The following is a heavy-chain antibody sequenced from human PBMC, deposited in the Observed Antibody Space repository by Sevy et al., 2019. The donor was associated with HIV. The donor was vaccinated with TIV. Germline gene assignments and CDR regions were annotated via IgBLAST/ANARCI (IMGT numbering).Heavy chain of an antibody. CDR1: GYTFTSYD. Sequence: ASVKVSCKASGYTFTSYDINWVRQATGQGLEWMGWMNPNSGNTGYAQKFQGRVTMTRNTSISTAYMELSSLRSEDTAVYYCARGRGYDSSGYPFYYGMDVWGLGTTVTVSS. CDR3: ARGRGYDSSGYPFYYGMDV. V-gene: IGHV1-8*01. CDR2: MNPNSGNT. J-gene: IGHJ6*02. D-gene: IGHD3-22*01.